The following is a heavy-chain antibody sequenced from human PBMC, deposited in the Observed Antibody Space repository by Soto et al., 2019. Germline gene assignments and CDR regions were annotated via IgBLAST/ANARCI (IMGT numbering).Heavy chain of an antibody. J-gene: IGHJ4*02. CDR1: GFTFSSYA. V-gene: IGHV3-30-3*01. D-gene: IGHD3-3*01. CDR2: ISYDGSNK. Sequence: PGGSLRLSCAASGFTFSSYAMHWVRQAPGKGLEWVAVISYDGSNKYYADSVKGRFTISRDNSKNTLYLQMNSLRAEDTAVYYCARDRPLTHHYDFWSGYYLGYYFDYWGQGTPVTVSS. CDR3: ARDRPLTHHYDFWSGYYLGYYFDY.